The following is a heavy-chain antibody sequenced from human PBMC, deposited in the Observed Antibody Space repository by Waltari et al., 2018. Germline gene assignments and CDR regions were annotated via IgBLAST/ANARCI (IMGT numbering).Heavy chain of an antibody. Sequence: QMQLVQSGPEVKKPGTSVKVSCKASGFTFTSSAVQWVRQARGQRLEWIGWIVVGSGNTNYAQKFQERVTITMDMSTSTAYMELSSLRSEDTAVYYCAAEGYSSSWYWFDPWGQGTLVTVSS. J-gene: IGHJ5*02. D-gene: IGHD6-13*01. V-gene: IGHV1-58*01. CDR1: GFTFTSSA. CDR2: IVVGSGNT. CDR3: AAEGYSSSWYWFDP.